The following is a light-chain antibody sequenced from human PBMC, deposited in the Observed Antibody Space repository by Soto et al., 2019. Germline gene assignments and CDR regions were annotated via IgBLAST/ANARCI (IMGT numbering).Light chain of an antibody. V-gene: IGKV3-20*01. CDR3: QKYGTFWT. CDR1: QTVSINF. J-gene: IGKJ1*01. CDR2: RAS. Sequence: IVLTQSPCTLSLSPGERATLSCRASQTVSINFLAWYQEKPGRAPRLLIYRASSRATGIPDRFSGSGSATDFTLTIRRLEPDDFAVYYCQKYGTFWTFGQGTKVDIK.